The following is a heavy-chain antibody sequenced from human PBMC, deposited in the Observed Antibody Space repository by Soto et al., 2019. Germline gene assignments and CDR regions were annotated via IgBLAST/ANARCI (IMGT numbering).Heavy chain of an antibody. CDR1: GDSLSSSSRYY. Sequence: QPQLQESGPGLVKPSETLSLSCAVSGDSLSSSSRYYWGWIRQTPGKGLEGIANVYYSGSTYYNPSLKSRVTISLETSKNEVSLKLSSVTAADTAVYYCARIKIVGVLTYYMDVWGKGTPITVSS. V-gene: IGHV4-39*01. CDR3: ARIKIVGVLTYYMDV. J-gene: IGHJ6*03. CDR2: VYYSGST. D-gene: IGHD3-3*01.